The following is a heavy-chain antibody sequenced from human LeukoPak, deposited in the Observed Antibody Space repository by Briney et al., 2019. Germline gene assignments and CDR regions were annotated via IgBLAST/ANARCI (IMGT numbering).Heavy chain of an antibody. CDR3: ARTYSSGCYGGAVLDYFDY. Sequence: GRSLRLSCAASGFIFSSYAMHWDRQAPGKGLEWVAVISYDGSNKYYADSVKGRFTISRDNSKNTLYLQMNSLRAEDTAVYYCARTYSSGCYGGAVLDYFDYWGQGTLVTVSS. CDR2: ISYDGSNK. J-gene: IGHJ4*02. D-gene: IGHD6-19*01. CDR1: GFIFSSYA. V-gene: IGHV3-30-3*01.